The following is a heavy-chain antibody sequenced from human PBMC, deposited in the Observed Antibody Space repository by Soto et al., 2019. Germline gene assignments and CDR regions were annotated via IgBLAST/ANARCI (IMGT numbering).Heavy chain of an antibody. V-gene: IGHV1-18*01. J-gene: IGHJ4*02. Sequence: GASVKVSCKASGYTFTSYGISWVRQAPGQGLEWMGWISAYNGNTNYAQKLQGRVTMTTDTSTSTAYMELRSLRSDDTAVYYCARDSDSSSSGPFDYWGQGTLVTVSS. CDR2: ISAYNGNT. CDR3: ARDSDSSSSGPFDY. D-gene: IGHD6-6*01. CDR1: GYTFTSYG.